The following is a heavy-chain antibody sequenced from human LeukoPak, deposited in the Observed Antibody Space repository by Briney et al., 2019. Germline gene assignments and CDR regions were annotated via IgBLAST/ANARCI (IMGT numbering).Heavy chain of an antibody. CDR1: GFTFSGSA. CDR2: ISGSGTTI. CDR3: ARVSPYYEYVWGSYRQDAFDI. V-gene: IGHV3-48*04. Sequence: GGSLRLSCAASGFTFSGSAMHWVRQASGKGLECISYISGSGTTIYYADSVKGRFTISRDNAKNSLYLQMNSLRAEDTAVYYCARVSPYYEYVWGSYRQDAFDIWGQGTMVTVSS. D-gene: IGHD3-16*02. J-gene: IGHJ3*02.